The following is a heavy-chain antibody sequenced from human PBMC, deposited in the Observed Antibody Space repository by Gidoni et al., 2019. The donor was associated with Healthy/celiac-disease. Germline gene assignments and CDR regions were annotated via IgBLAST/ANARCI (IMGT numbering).Heavy chain of an antibody. D-gene: IGHD5-18*01. J-gene: IGHJ6*02. V-gene: IGHV3-21*01. CDR1: GFTFSRYS. CDR3: ARWRDGYSYAHYGMDV. CDR2: ISSSSSYI. Sequence: EVQLVESGGGLFKPGGSLRLSCAASGFTFSRYSMNWVRQAPGKGLEWVASISSSSSYIYYADSVKGRFTISRDNAKNSLYLQMNSLRAEDTAVYYCARWRDGYSYAHYGMDVWGQGTTVTVSS.